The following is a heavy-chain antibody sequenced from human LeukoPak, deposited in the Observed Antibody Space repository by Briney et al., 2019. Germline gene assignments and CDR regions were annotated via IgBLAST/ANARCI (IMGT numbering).Heavy chain of an antibody. J-gene: IGHJ4*02. D-gene: IGHD3-16*01. CDR2: IKQDGNDK. V-gene: IGHV3-7*01. CDR1: GFTFSNCW. Sequence: PGGSLRLSCAASGFTFSNCWMTWVRQAPGKGLEWVASIKQDGNDKFYVDSVKGRFTISRDNAKNSLYLQMNSLRAEDTAVYYCARDPGDYWGQGTLVTVSS. CDR3: ARDPGDY.